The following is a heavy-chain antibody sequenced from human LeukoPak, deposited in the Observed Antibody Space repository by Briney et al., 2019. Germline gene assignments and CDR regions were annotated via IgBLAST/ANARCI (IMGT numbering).Heavy chain of an antibody. CDR3: AKDLGYYYGSGSYYKTPLFDY. Sequence: GGSLRLSCAASGFTFSSYGMHWVRQAPGKGLEWVAVISYDGSNKYYADSVKGRFTITRDNSKNTLYLQMNSLRAEDTAVYYCAKDLGYYYGSGSYYKTPLFDYWGQGTLVTVSS. CDR2: ISYDGSNK. D-gene: IGHD3-10*01. J-gene: IGHJ4*02. V-gene: IGHV3-30*18. CDR1: GFTFSSYG.